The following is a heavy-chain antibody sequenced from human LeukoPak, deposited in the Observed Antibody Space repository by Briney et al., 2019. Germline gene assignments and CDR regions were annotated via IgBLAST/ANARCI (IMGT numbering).Heavy chain of an antibody. J-gene: IGHJ4*02. CDR3: ARAGTCSSTSCDGGIEY. V-gene: IGHV3-21*06. CDR1: GFAFSSYN. CDR2: ISTTSTYI. D-gene: IGHD2-2*01. Sequence: GGSLRLSCAASGFAFSSYNMKWVRQAPGKGLEWVSFISTTSTYIYYADSVKGRFTVSRDNSKNLLYLQMDSLRVEDTAVYYCARAGTCSSTSCDGGIEYWGQGTLVTVPS.